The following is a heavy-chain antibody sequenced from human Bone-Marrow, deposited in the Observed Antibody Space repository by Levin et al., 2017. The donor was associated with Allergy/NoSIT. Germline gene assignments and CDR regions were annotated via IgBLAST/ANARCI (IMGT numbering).Heavy chain of an antibody. CDR1: GFSLNTRGMC. D-gene: IGHD3-3*01. J-gene: IGHJ4*02. Sequence: SGATLVKPTQTLTLTCSFSGFSLNTRGMCVTWIRQSPGKALEWLALIDWDGDTYYTTSLKTRLTISKDSSKNQVVLTMTNVDPVDTATYYCARLDSAGKDFCHLWDYWGQGTLVTVSS. CDR2: IDWDGDT. V-gene: IGHV2-70*01. CDR3: ARLDSAGKDFCHLWDY.